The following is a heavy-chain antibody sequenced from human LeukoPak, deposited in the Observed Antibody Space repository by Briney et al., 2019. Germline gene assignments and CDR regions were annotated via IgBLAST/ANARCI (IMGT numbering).Heavy chain of an antibody. CDR3: AREPYSSGINWFDP. CDR2: INHSGST. CDR1: GGSFSGYY. Sequence: SETLSPTCAVYGGSFSGYYWSWIRQPPGKGLEWIGEINHSGSTNYNPSLKSRVTISVDTSKNQFSLKLSSVTAADTAVYYCAREPYSSGINWFDPWGQGTLVTVSS. V-gene: IGHV4-34*01. J-gene: IGHJ5*02. D-gene: IGHD6-19*01.